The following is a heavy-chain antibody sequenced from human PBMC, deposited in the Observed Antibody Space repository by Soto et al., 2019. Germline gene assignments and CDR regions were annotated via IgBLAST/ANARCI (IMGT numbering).Heavy chain of an antibody. CDR3: ARVYGDYADY. V-gene: IGHV4-59*01. CDR2: IYYSGTT. D-gene: IGHD4-17*01. J-gene: IGHJ4*02. Sequence: SETLSLTCTVSGGSISTYYWSWIRQPPGKGLEWIGYIYYSGTTNYNPSLKSRVTISVDTSKNQFSLKLSSVTAADTAVYYCARVYGDYADYWGQGTLVTVSS. CDR1: GGSISTYY.